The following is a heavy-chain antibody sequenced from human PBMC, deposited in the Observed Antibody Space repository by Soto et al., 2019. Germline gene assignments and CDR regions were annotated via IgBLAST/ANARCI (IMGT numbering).Heavy chain of an antibody. CDR2: VYDTESA. Sequence: QVQLQESGPGLVKPSQTLSLTCSVSGESISSGGYYWSWIRHLPGKGLEWIGYVYDTESAYYNPSLKSRVSISTDTSENHFAMSLTSVTAADSAVYYCARASSSSSAADYWGQGLQVTVSS. J-gene: IGHJ4*02. CDR1: GESISSGGYY. CDR3: ARASSSSSAADY. V-gene: IGHV4-31*03. D-gene: IGHD6-6*01.